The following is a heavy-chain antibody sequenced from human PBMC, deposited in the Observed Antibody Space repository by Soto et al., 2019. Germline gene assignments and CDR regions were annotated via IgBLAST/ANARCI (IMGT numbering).Heavy chain of an antibody. Sequence: GGSLRLSCAASGFTFSSYSMNWVRQAPGKGLEWVSSISSSSSYIYYADSVKGRFTISRDNAKNSLYLQMNSLRAEDTAVYYCARSRPTMQLDTDNWFDPWGQGTLVTVSS. J-gene: IGHJ5*02. V-gene: IGHV3-21*01. CDR2: ISSSSSYI. CDR1: GFTFSSYS. CDR3: ARSRPTMQLDTDNWFDP. D-gene: IGHD6-6*01.